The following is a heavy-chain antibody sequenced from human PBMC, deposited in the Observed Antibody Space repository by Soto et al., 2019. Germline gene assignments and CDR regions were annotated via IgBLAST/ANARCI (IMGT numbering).Heavy chain of an antibody. V-gene: IGHV1-2*04. CDR3: ARDAIPRYNWNELSYYGMDV. D-gene: IGHD1-1*01. CDR2: INPNSGGT. Sequence: GASVKVSCKASGYTFTGYYMHWVRQAPGQGLEWMGWINPNSGGTNYAQRFQGWVTMTRDTSISTAYMELSRLRSDDTAVYYCARDAIPRYNWNELSYYGMDVWGQGTTVTVSS. J-gene: IGHJ6*02. CDR1: GYTFTGYY.